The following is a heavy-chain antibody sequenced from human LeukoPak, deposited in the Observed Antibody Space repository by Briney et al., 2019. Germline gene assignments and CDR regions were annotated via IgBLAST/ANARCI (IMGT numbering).Heavy chain of an antibody. D-gene: IGHD4-23*01. CDR3: AKWTKTTTVVTPFL. Sequence: GGSLSHTCAASGFTFSSYGMHWVRQAPGKGLEWVAFIRYDGSNKYYADSVKGRFTISRDNSKNTLYLQMNSLRAEDTAVYYCAKWTKTTTVVTPFLWGQGTLVTVSS. CDR2: IRYDGSNK. J-gene: IGHJ4*02. V-gene: IGHV3-30*02. CDR1: GFTFSSYG.